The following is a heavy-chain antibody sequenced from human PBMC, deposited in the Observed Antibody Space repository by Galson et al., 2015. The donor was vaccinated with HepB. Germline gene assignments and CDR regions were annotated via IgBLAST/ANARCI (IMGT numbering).Heavy chain of an antibody. D-gene: IGHD1-1*01. CDR1: GYIFTSYW. CDR2: ISPEDSQT. V-gene: IGHV5-51*01. CDR3: AKRLHKFSDTTLNNNWFDP. J-gene: IGHJ5*02. Sequence: QSGAEVKKPGESLRISCKGSGYIFTSYWIGWVRQLPGKGLERMGIISPEDSQTHYGPSFQGRVTISADKSINTLYLQWSSLQASDTATYYCAKRLHKFSDTTLNNNWFDPWGQGTLVTVSS.